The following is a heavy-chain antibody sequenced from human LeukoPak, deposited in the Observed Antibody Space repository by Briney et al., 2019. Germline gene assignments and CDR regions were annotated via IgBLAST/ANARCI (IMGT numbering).Heavy chain of an antibody. J-gene: IGHJ4*02. CDR2: IYSGGST. Sequence: PSETLSLTCAVSGGSISSSNWWSWVRQAPGKGLEWVSVIYSGGSTYYADSVKGRFTISRDNSKNTLYLQMNSLRAEDTAVYYCARSYGSGSYYVLYLGQGTLVTVSS. V-gene: IGHV3-53*01. D-gene: IGHD3-10*01. CDR1: GGSISSSNW. CDR3: ARSYGSGSYYVLY.